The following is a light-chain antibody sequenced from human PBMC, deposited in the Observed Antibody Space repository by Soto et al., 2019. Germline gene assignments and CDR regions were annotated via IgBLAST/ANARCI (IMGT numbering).Light chain of an antibody. CDR1: SSNIGAGYD. V-gene: IGLV1-40*01. Sequence: QSVRTHSPSVSGAPGHGVTIACTGRSSNIGAGYDVHWYQHLPGTAPKLLIYGTTNRPSGVPDRFSGSKSGISASLAITGLQAEEEADYYCSSYTTSRNIVFGPGTKVTVL. J-gene: IGLJ1*01. CDR2: GTT. CDR3: SSYTTSRNIV.